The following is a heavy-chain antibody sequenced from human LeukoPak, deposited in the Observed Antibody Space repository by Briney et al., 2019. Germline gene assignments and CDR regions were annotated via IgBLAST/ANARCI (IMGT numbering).Heavy chain of an antibody. J-gene: IGHJ6*02. CDR1: GFTFSSYG. V-gene: IGHV3-33*01. CDR3: ARDKSEPVGATYYYYGMDV. CDR2: IWYDGSNK. Sequence: PGRSLRLSCAASGFTFSSYGMHWVRQAPGKGLEWVAVIWYDGSNKYYADSVKGRFTISRDNSKDTLYLQMNSLRAEDTAVYYCARDKSEPVGATYYYYGMDVWGQGTTVTVSS. D-gene: IGHD1-26*01.